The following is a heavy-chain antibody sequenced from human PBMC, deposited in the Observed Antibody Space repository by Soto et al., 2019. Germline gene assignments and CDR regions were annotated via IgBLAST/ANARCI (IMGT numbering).Heavy chain of an antibody. CDR1: GVSIGSNNW. Sequence: QVRLQESGPGLVKPSGTLSLTCAVSGVSIGSNNWWTWVRQPPGKGLEWIGENYHTGSTNYDPSLKIRVTISLDKYQSQCSLRLSDVTAADTAVYFCARGGSYGDYGMDVWGQGTTVTVSS. J-gene: IGHJ6*02. CDR3: ARGGSYGDYGMDV. D-gene: IGHD4-17*01. V-gene: IGHV4-4*02. CDR2: NYHTGST.